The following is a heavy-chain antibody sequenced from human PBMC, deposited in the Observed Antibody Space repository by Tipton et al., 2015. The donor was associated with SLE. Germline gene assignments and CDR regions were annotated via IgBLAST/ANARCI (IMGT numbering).Heavy chain of an antibody. CDR3: AREGLERITGTLGGFGAFDI. V-gene: IGHV3-11*04. CDR2: ISSSGSTI. Sequence: SLRLSCAASGFTFSDYYMGWIRQAPGKGLEWVSYISSSGSTIYYADSVKGRFTISRDNAKNSLYLQMNSLRAEDTAVYYCAREGLERITGTLGGFGAFDIWGQGTMVTVSS. CDR1: GFTFSDYY. J-gene: IGHJ3*02. D-gene: IGHD1-20*01.